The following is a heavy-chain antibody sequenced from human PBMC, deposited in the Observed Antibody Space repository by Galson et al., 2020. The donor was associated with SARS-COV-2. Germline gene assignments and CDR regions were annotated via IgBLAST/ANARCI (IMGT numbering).Heavy chain of an antibody. CDR3: ARDLTMVRGVILFDY. D-gene: IGHD3-10*01. CDR1: GFTFSSYS. J-gene: IGHJ4*02. CDR2: ISSSSSYI. Sequence: GESLKISCAASGFTFSSYSMNWVRQAPGKGLEWVSSISSSSSYIYYADSVKGRFTISRDNAKNSLYLQMNSLRAEDTAVYYCARDLTMVRGVILFDYWGQGTLVTFSS. V-gene: IGHV3-21*01.